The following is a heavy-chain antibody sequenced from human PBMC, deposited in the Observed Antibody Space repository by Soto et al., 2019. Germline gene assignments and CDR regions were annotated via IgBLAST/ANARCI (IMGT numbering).Heavy chain of an antibody. Sequence: EVQLVESGGGLVKPGGSLRLSCAASGFTFSSYSMNWVRQAPGKGLEWVSSISSSSSYIYYADSVKGRFTISRDNAKNSLYLPMNSLRAEDTAVYYCASTGLEGFDPWGQGTLFTVSS. CDR1: GFTFSSYS. V-gene: IGHV3-21*01. D-gene: IGHD5-12*01. CDR3: ASTGLEGFDP. CDR2: ISSSSSYI. J-gene: IGHJ5*02.